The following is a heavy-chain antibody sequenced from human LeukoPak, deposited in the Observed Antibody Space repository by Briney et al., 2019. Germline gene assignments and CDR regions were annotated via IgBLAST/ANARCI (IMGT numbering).Heavy chain of an antibody. CDR3: ARDRVGAPDY. D-gene: IGHD1-26*01. J-gene: IGHJ4*02. CDR1: GFTFSSYT. CDR2: ITSGGSTI. V-gene: IGHV3-48*01. Sequence: GGSLRLSCVASGFTFSSYTMNWVRQAPGKGLEWLSYITSGGSTIYFSDSVKGRFTISRDNAKNSLYLQMNSLRAEDTAVYYCARDRVGAPDYWGQGTLVTVSS.